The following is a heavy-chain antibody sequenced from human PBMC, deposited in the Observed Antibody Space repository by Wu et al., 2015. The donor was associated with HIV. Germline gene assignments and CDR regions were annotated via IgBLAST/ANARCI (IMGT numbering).Heavy chain of an antibody. Sequence: QVQLVQSGAEVKKPGASVKVSCKASGYSFISYGITWVRQAPGQGLEWMGWISAFNGNTSYAQKFQDRVTMTTDTSTNTAFMELRSLRNDDTAVYYCARDRRFLEWLSQYNWFDPWGQGTLVTVSS. J-gene: IGHJ5*02. V-gene: IGHV1-18*01. CDR2: ISAFNGNT. CDR1: GYSFISYG. D-gene: IGHD3-3*01. CDR3: ARDRRFLEWLSQYNWFDP.